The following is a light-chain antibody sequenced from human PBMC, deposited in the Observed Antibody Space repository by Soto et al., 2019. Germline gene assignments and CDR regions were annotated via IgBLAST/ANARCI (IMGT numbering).Light chain of an antibody. CDR1: NIGSKS. CDR3: QVWDSSSDHVV. V-gene: IGLV3-21*02. CDR2: DDR. Sequence: SSELTQPPSVSVAPGQTARITCGGNNIGSKSVHWYQQKPGQAPVLVVYDDRDRPSGIPERFSGSNSGNTATLTISRVEAGDEADYYCQVWDSSSDHVVFGGGTQLTVL. J-gene: IGLJ2*01.